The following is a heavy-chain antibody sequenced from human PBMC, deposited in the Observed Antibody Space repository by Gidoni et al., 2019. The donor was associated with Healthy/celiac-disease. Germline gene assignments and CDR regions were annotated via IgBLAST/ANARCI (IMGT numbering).Heavy chain of an antibody. Sequence: QVQLQESGPGLVKPSQTLSITCTVSGGSICSGGYYWSWSRQHPGKGLDWIGYIYYRGSTYYNPSLKSRGTISVDTSKNQFSLKLSSVTAADTAVYYCARDGGYSSGWFPNYYYYGMDVWGQGTTVTVSS. CDR3: ARDGGYSSGWFPNYYYYGMDV. D-gene: IGHD6-19*01. J-gene: IGHJ6*02. V-gene: IGHV4-31*03. CDR1: GGSICSGGYY. CDR2: IYYRGST.